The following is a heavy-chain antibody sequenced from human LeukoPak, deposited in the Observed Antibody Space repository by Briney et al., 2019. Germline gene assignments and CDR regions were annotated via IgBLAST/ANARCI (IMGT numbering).Heavy chain of an antibody. D-gene: IGHD1-26*01. J-gene: IGHJ4*02. V-gene: IGHV4-4*07. Sequence: PSETLSLTCTVSGGSISSYYWSWIRQPAGKGLEWIGRIYTSGSTNYNPSLKSRVTMSVDTSKNQFSLKLSSVTAADTAVYYCARDYSGSYPGPYYFDYWGQGILVTVSS. CDR2: IYTSGST. CDR1: GGSISSYY. CDR3: ARDYSGSYPGPYYFDY.